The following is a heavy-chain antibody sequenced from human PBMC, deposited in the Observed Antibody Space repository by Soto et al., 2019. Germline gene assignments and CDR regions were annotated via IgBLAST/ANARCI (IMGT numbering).Heavy chain of an antibody. CDR2: ISSSSSYI. J-gene: IGHJ6*02. CDR1: GFTFSSYS. CDR3: ARGPFAKLYYYYGMDV. V-gene: IGHV3-21*01. D-gene: IGHD3-3*01. Sequence: KPGGSLRLSCAASGFTFSSYSMNWVRQAPGKGLEWVSSISSSSSYIYYADSVKGRFTISRDNAKNSLYLQMNSLRAEDTAVYYCARGPFAKLYYYYGMDVWGQGTTVTVSS.